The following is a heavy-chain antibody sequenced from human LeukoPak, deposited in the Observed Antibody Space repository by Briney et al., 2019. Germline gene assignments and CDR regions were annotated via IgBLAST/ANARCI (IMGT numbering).Heavy chain of an antibody. CDR1: GFTFSNYA. J-gene: IGHJ4*02. Sequence: GGSLRLSCAASGFTFSNYAMSWVRQAPGKGLEWVAGISGTGGSTYYADSVKGRFTISRDNSKNTLYLQMNSLRAEDTAVYYCAKDRNYYGSGSPADYWGQGTLVTVSS. CDR2: ISGTGGST. V-gene: IGHV3-23*01. CDR3: AKDRNYYGSGSPADY. D-gene: IGHD3-10*01.